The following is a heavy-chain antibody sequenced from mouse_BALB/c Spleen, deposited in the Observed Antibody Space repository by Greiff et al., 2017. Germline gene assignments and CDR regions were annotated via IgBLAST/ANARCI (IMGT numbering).Heavy chain of an antibody. V-gene: IGHV1-63*02. Sequence: VQLQQSGAELVRPGTSVKISCKASGYTFTNYWLGWVKQRPGHGLEWIGDIYPGGGYTNYNEKFKGKATLTADTSSSTAYMQLSSLTSEDSAVYFCARGTDYYAMDYWGQGTSVTVSS. D-gene: IGHD3-3*01. J-gene: IGHJ4*01. CDR3: ARGTDYYAMDY. CDR1: GYTFTNYW. CDR2: IYPGGGYT.